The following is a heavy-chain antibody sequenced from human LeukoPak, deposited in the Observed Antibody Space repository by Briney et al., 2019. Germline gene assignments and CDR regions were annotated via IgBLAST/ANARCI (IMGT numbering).Heavy chain of an antibody. CDR3: AGGEQKATITGLDF. CDR1: GFPFSDYY. CDR2: ISSSSTYI. J-gene: IGHJ4*02. V-gene: IGHV3-21*06. Sequence: GGSLRLSCAASGFPFSDYYMNWVRQAPGKGLEWVSAISSSSTYIYYADSVKGRFTISRDNAENSLYLQMNGLRVEDTAVYFWAGGEQKATITGLDFWGQGTLVTVFS. D-gene: IGHD5-24*01.